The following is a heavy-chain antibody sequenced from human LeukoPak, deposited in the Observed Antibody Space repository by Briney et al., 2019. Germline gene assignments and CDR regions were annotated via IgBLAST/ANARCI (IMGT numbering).Heavy chain of an antibody. Sequence: GGSLRLSCAAYGFTFLSYAMSWVRQAPGKGLEGVSAISGSGGSTYYADSVKGRFTIPRDNSKNTLYLQMNSLRAEDTDVYYCAKDRYDSSGYYLYSYFDYWGQGTLVTVSS. V-gene: IGHV3-23*01. CDR2: ISGSGGST. CDR1: GFTFLSYA. CDR3: AKDRYDSSGYYLYSYFDY. D-gene: IGHD3-22*01. J-gene: IGHJ4*02.